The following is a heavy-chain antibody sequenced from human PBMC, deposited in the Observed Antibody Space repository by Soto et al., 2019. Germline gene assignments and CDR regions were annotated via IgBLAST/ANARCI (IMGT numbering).Heavy chain of an antibody. V-gene: IGHV4-31*03. CDR1: GGSIRSGGYY. CDR2: MFYSGSS. Sequence: SETLSLTCTVSGGSIRSGGYYWSWIRQRPGKGLEWIAYMFYSGSSYYNPSLRSRVTISADTSNNQFSLKVDSVTAADTAVYYSARSVYRDLWSGNNWFDPWGQGTLVTVSS. D-gene: IGHD3-3*01. J-gene: IGHJ5*02. CDR3: ARSVYRDLWSGNNWFDP.